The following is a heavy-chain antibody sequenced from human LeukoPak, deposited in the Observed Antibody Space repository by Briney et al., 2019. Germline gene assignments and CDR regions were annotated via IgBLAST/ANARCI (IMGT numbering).Heavy chain of an antibody. CDR2: ITTTSTTK. Sequence: GGFLRLSCAASGFTFSTYTMNWVRQAPGKGLEWGSYITTTSTTKLYADSVRGRFTISRDNAKNSLYLQMNSLRAEDTAVYYCAELGITMIGGVRGKGTTVTISS. V-gene: IGHV3-48*04. J-gene: IGHJ6*04. CDR3: AELGITMIGGV. CDR1: GFTFSTYT. D-gene: IGHD3-10*02.